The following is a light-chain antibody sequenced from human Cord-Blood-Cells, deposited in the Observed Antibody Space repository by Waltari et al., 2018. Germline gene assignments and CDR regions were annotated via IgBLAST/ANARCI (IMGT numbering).Light chain of an antibody. CDR2: AAS. Sequence: DIQMTQSPSSLSASVGDRVTITCRASQSISSYLNWYQQKPWKAPKLLIYAASSLQSGVPSRFSGSGYGTDFTLTISSLQPEDFATYYWQQSYSTPWTFGQGTKVEIK. J-gene: IGKJ1*01. CDR3: QQSYSTPWT. CDR1: QSISSY. V-gene: IGKV1-39*01.